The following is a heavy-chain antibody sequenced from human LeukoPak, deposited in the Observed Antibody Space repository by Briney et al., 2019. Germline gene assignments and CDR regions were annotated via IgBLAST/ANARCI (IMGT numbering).Heavy chain of an antibody. Sequence: SETLSLTCAVSGASINSTKWWTWVRQPPGKGLEWIGEIYHSGGTNYNPSLKSRVTISADKSRNQFSLKLNSVTAADTAVYYCARGSTWPDYWGQGTLVTVSS. V-gene: IGHV4-4*02. CDR1: GASINSTKW. CDR2: IYHSGGT. J-gene: IGHJ4*02. CDR3: ARGSTWPDY.